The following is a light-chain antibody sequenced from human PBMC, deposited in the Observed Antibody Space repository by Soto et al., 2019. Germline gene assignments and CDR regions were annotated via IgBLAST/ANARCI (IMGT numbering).Light chain of an antibody. Sequence: PATLSVSPGERGTLSCRASQSVRSNLAWYQQKPGQSPRLLIYGASRRATGIPDRFNGSGSGTDFILTISRLEPEDVAVYYCQQHGTSPYTFGQGTRLEIK. CDR2: GAS. CDR1: QSVRSN. CDR3: QQHGTSPYT. J-gene: IGKJ5*01. V-gene: IGKV3-20*01.